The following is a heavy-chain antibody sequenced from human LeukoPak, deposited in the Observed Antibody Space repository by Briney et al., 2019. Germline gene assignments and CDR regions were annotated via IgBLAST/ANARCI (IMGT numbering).Heavy chain of an antibody. D-gene: IGHD3-3*01. CDR2: MNPNSGNT. CDR1: GYTFTSYD. V-gene: IGHV1-8*01. Sequence: ASVKVSCKASGYTFTSYDINWVRQATGQGLEWMGWMNPNSGNTGYAQKFQGRVTMTTDTSTSTAYMELRSLRSDDTAVYYCARVSDGLEDYWGQGTLVTVSS. CDR3: ARVSDGLEDY. J-gene: IGHJ4*02.